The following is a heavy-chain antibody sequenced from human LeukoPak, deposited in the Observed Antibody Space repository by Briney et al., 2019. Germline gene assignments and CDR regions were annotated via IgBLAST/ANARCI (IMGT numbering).Heavy chain of an antibody. V-gene: IGHV4-59*08. CDR1: GGSISSYY. CDR3: ARLDNYLHYYYGMDV. CDR2: IYYGGST. Sequence: SETLSLTCTVSGGSISSYYWSWIRQPPGKGLEWIGYIYYGGSTNYNPSLKSRVTISVDTSKNQFSLKLSSVTAADTAVYYCARLDNYLHYYYGMDVWGQGTTVTVSS. J-gene: IGHJ6*02. D-gene: IGHD1-20*01.